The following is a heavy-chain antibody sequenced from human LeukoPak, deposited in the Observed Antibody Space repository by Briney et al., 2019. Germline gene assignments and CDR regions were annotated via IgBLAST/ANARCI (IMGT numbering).Heavy chain of an antibody. D-gene: IGHD4-4*01. V-gene: IGHV3-23*01. CDR3: ARDSRPAEATVTY. Sequence: GGSLRLSCAASGFTFDDYAMHWVRQAPGKGLEWVSAVSDNGGGTYYADSVKGRLTISRDNSKNTLYLQMNSLRAEDTAVYYRARDSRPAEATVTYWGQGTLVTVSS. J-gene: IGHJ4*02. CDR1: GFTFDDYA. CDR2: VSDNGGGT.